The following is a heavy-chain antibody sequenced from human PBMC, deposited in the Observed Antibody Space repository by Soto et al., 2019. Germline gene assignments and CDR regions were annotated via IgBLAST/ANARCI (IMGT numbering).Heavy chain of an antibody. CDR2: IIPIFGTA. CDR3: ARGPAAPHPTHNYYYYYGMEV. V-gene: IGHV1-69*13. Sequence: SVKVSCKASGGTFSSYAISWVRQAPGQGLEWMGGIIPIFGTANYAQKFQGRVTITADESTSTAYMELSSLRSEDTAVYYCARGPAAPHPTHNYYYYYGMEVWGQGTTVTVSS. J-gene: IGHJ6*02. CDR1: GGTFSSYA. D-gene: IGHD2-2*01.